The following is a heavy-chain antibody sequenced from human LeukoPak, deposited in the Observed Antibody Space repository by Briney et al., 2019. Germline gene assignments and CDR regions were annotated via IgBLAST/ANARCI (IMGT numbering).Heavy chain of an antibody. Sequence: GGSLRLSCAASGFTFSSYGMHWVRQAPGKGLEWVAVISYDGSNKYYADSVKGRFTISRDNSKNTLYLQMNSLRAEDTAVYYCAKDMVRMEWELLRPPEDGAFDIWGQGTMVTVSS. CDR2: ISYDGSNK. J-gene: IGHJ3*02. D-gene: IGHD1-26*01. CDR1: GFTFSSYG. CDR3: AKDMVRMEWELLRPPEDGAFDI. V-gene: IGHV3-30*18.